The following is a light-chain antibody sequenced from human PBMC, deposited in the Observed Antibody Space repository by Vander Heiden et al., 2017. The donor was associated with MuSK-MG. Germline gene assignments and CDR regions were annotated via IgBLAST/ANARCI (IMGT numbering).Light chain of an antibody. CDR3: QTWGTAIVV. CDR2: LNSDGSH. Sequence: QLVLTQSPSASASLGASVKLTCTLSSRHSSYAIAWHQQTERGPRYLMSLNSDGSHIKGDGIPDRFSGFISGAERYLTISSLQADDEADYFCQTWGTAIVVFGGGTKLTVL. J-gene: IGLJ2*01. V-gene: IGLV4-69*01. CDR1: SRHSSYA.